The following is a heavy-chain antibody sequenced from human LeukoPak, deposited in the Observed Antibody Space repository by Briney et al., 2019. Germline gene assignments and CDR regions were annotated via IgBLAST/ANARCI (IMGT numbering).Heavy chain of an antibody. CDR2: IKSETDGGTT. Sequence: GGSLRLSCRASGFTFGDYAMSWVRQAPGKGLEWVGRIKSETDGGTTDYAAPVEGRFTTSRDDSRNTLYLQMNSLDIEDTAVYYCTALTRGYGFGYWGQGTLVTVSS. CDR1: GFTFGDYA. V-gene: IGHV3-15*01. J-gene: IGHJ4*02. CDR3: TALTRGYGFGY. D-gene: IGHD4-17*01.